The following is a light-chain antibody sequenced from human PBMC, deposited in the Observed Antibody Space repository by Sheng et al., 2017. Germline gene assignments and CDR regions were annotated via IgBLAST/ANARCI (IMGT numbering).Light chain of an antibody. V-gene: IGKV3-20*01. Sequence: EIVLTQSPGTLSLSPGERATLSCRASQSVSSSYLAWYQQKPGQAPRLLIYDASKRATGIPDRFSGSGSGTDFTLTISRLEPEDFAVYYCQQYGGSRTFGQGTKVEI. CDR1: QSVSSSY. CDR3: QQYGGSRT. CDR2: DAS. J-gene: IGKJ1*01.